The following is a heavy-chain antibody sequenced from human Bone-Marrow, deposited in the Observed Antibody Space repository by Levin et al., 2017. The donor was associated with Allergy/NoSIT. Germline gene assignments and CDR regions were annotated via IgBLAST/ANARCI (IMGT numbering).Heavy chain of an antibody. CDR3: AHRREVVSDTRRGRKAAGYFFDS. CDR2: IYWDDDK. CDR1: GFSLSTRGVA. D-gene: IGHD6-13*01. Sequence: GSGPTLVKPTQTLTLTCSFSGFSLSTRGVAVAWIRQPPGKALEWLALIYWDDDKRYSPSLGSRLTITKDTSKHQVVLKMTNLDPVDTATYHCAHRREVVSDTRRGRKAAGYFFDSWGQGILVPVSS. V-gene: IGHV2-5*02. J-gene: IGHJ4*02.